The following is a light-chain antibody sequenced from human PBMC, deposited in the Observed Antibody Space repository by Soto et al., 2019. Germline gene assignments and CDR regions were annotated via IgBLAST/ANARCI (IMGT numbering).Light chain of an antibody. CDR3: QHYNSLWG. V-gene: IGKV3-15*01. CDR2: GAS. Sequence: EIVMTQSPATLSVSPGERVTLSCRASQSVRSNLAWYQQKPGQVPRVLIYGASTRAIGIPDRFSGSGSGTVFTLTISSLQSEDFAVYYCQHYNSLWGFGGGTKVEIK. CDR1: QSVRSN. J-gene: IGKJ4*01.